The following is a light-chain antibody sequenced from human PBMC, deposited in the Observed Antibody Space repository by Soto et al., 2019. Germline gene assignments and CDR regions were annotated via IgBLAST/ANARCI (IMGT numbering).Light chain of an antibody. CDR2: GAS. Sequence: EIVLTQSPATLSLSPGERATLSCRASQSVSSYLAWYHQKPGQAPRLLIYGASSRATGIPDRFSGSGSGTDFTLTISRLAPEDFAVYYCQQYSNSLYTFGQGTKLEIK. CDR3: QQYSNSLYT. V-gene: IGKV3-20*01. J-gene: IGKJ2*01. CDR1: QSVSSY.